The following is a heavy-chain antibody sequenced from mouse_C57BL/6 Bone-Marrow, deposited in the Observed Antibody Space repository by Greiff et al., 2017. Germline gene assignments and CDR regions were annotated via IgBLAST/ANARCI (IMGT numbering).Heavy chain of an antibody. CDR3: ARDSPYDGYPLYAMDY. Sequence: DVKLVESGGGLVKPGGSLKLSCAASGFTFSSYAMSWVRQTPEKRLEWVATISDGGSYTYYPDNVKGRFTISRDNAKNNLYLQMSHLKSEDTAMYYCARDSPYDGYPLYAMDYWGQGTSVTVSS. CDR1: GFTFSSYA. D-gene: IGHD2-3*01. V-gene: IGHV5-4*01. CDR2: ISDGGSYT. J-gene: IGHJ4*01.